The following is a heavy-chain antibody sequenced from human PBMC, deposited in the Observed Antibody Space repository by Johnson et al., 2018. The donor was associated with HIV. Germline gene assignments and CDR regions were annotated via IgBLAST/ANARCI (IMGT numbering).Heavy chain of an antibody. Sequence: VQLVESGGVVVQPGGSLRLSCAGSGLTFHDYGMHWVRQPPGTGLEWVSLSSRDGATSYYADSVKGRFTISRDNSKNTLYLQMNSLRAEDTALYYCTKGRSIEWEVRSDFDIWGQGTRVTVSS. CDR2: SSRDGATS. J-gene: IGHJ3*02. V-gene: IGHV3-43D*03. CDR1: GLTFHDYG. CDR3: TKGRSIEWEVRSDFDI. D-gene: IGHD1-26*01.